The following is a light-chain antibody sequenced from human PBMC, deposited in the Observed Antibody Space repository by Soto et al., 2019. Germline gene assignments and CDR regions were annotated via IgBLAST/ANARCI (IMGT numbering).Light chain of an antibody. CDR3: QQYNNWPRT. V-gene: IGKV3D-15*01. J-gene: IGKJ1*01. CDR1: QFVSSN. CDR2: GAS. Sequence: EIVMTQSPVTLSVSPGERATLSCRASQFVSSNLAWYQQKPGQAPRLLIYGASTRATGTPARFSGSGSGTEFTLTISSLQSEDFAVYYCQQYNNWPRTFGQGTKV.